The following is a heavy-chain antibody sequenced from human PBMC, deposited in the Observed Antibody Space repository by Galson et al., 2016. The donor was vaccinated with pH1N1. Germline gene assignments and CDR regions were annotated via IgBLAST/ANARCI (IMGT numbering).Heavy chain of an antibody. V-gene: IGHV2-70*01. CDR1: GFSLRTSGMC. CDR2: IDWDDDK. CDR3: ARMRYGDYSDWFDP. Sequence: PALVTPPPTLTLTCTFSGFSLRTSGMCVSWIRQPPGKALEWLALIDWDDDKYYSTSLKTRLTISKDTSKNQVVLTMTNMDPVDTATYYCARMRYGDYSDWFDPWGQGTLVTVSS. J-gene: IGHJ5*02. D-gene: IGHD4-17*01.